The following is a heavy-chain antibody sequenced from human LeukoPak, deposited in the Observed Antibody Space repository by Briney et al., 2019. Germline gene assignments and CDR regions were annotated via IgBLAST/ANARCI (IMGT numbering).Heavy chain of an antibody. Sequence: ASVKVSCKASGYTFTGYHMHWVRQAPGQGLEWMGWINPNSGGTNYAQKFQGRVTMTRDTSISTAYMELSRLRSDDTAVYYCARSPTIDSSGYYRGVNWFDPWGQGTLVTVSS. V-gene: IGHV1-2*02. J-gene: IGHJ5*02. CDR2: INPNSGGT. CDR3: ARSPTIDSSGYYRGVNWFDP. D-gene: IGHD3-22*01. CDR1: GYTFTGYH.